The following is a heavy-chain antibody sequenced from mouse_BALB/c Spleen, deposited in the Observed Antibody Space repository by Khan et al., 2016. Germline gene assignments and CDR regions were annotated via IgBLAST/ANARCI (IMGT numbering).Heavy chain of an antibody. Sequence: EVQLVETGPGLVKPSQSLSLTCTVTGYSITSGYGWNWIRQFPGNKLEWMGYISYSGSTNYNPSLKSRISITRDTSKNQFFLQLNSVTTEDTATYYCARTARTKYWGQGTTLTVSS. CDR1: GYSITSGYG. V-gene: IGHV3-2*02. CDR2: ISYSGST. J-gene: IGHJ2*01. D-gene: IGHD1-2*01. CDR3: ARTARTKY.